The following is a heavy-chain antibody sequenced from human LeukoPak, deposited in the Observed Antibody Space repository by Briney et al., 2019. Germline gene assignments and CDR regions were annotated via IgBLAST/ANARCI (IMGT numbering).Heavy chain of an antibody. D-gene: IGHD3-9*01. J-gene: IGHJ5*02. CDR3: ARLPTGFPNWFDL. V-gene: IGHV4-38-2*01. CDR2: FHFSGNT. CDR1: GFSLSRYW. Sequence: GSLRLSCVASGFSLSRYWMSWVRQAPGEGLQWIGTFHFSGNTYYNLSLKNRVTVSVDTSKNEFSLRLTSVTAADTAIYFCARLPTGFPNWFDLWGQGTQVTVSS.